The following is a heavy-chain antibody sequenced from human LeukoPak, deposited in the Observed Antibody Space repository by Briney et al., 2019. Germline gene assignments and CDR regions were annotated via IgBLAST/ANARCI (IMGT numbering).Heavy chain of an antibody. V-gene: IGHV3-9*01. Sequence: PGGSLRLSCAASGFTFDDYAMHWVRQAPGKGLEWVSGISWNSGSIGYADSVKGRFTISRDNSKNTLYLQMNSLRAEDTAVYYCASSLQWELLDYWGQGTLVTVSS. CDR3: ASSLQWELLDY. CDR1: GFTFDDYA. J-gene: IGHJ4*02. CDR2: ISWNSGSI. D-gene: IGHD1-26*01.